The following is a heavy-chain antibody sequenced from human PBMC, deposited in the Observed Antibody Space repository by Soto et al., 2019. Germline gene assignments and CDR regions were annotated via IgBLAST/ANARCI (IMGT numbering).Heavy chain of an antibody. CDR3: ATYFNYGSGSYLDY. Sequence: QVQLQESGPGLVKPSETLSLTCSVSGGSISSYYWSWIRQPPGKGLEWIGYVYYSGSTNYNPSLTSRVTISVDTTKNQFSLKLSSVPAADTAVYFCATYFNYGSGSYLDYWGQGTLVTVSS. CDR2: VYYSGST. V-gene: IGHV4-59*08. D-gene: IGHD3-10*01. CDR1: GGSISSYY. J-gene: IGHJ4*02.